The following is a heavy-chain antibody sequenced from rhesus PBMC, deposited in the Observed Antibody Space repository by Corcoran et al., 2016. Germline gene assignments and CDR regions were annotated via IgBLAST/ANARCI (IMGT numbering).Heavy chain of an antibody. CDR1: GFSISTTGTG. Sequence: QVTLKESGPALVKPTQTLTLTCTFSGFSISTTGTGVGWIRQPPGKALEWLASIYWNESKYYSTSLKSRLTISKATSKNQVVLTMTKMDPVETATYYYARLASGWSVRSFDYWGQGVLVTVSS. CDR3: ARLASGWSVRSFDY. J-gene: IGHJ4*01. V-gene: IGHV2-95*01. CDR2: IYWNESK. D-gene: IGHD6S26*01.